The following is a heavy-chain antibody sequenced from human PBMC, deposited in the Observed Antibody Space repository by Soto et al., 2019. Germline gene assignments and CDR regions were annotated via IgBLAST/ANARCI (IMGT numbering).Heavy chain of an antibody. Sequence: GGSLRLSCAASGFTFSSYGMHWVRQAPGKGLEWVAVISYDGSNKYYADSVKGRFTISRDNSKNTLYLQMNSLRAEDTAVYYCAKDGGAGIAAPRFDPWGQGTLVTVSS. V-gene: IGHV3-30*18. D-gene: IGHD6-13*01. J-gene: IGHJ5*02. CDR3: AKDGGAGIAAPRFDP. CDR1: GFTFSSYG. CDR2: ISYDGSNK.